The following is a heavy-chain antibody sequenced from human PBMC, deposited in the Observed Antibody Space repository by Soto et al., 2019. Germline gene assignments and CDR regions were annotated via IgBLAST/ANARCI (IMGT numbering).Heavy chain of an antibody. J-gene: IGHJ6*02. D-gene: IGHD5-12*01. CDR1: GYTFTSYG. Sequence: QVQLVQSGGEVKKPGASVKLSCTASGYTFTSYGISWVRQAPGQGLEWMGWISAYNGKTNYAQNVQGRVTMTTDTPTRTAYMDLSRLRSDDTAVYYCARGGDVNYYHGMDVWGQGTTVTVSS. V-gene: IGHV1-18*01. CDR2: ISAYNGKT. CDR3: ARGGDVNYYHGMDV.